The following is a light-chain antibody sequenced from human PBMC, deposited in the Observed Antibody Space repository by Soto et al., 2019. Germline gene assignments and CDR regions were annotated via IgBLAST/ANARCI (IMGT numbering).Light chain of an antibody. CDR2: TVN. Sequence: QSVLTQPASVSGSPGQSITISCTGTSSDFGSYNFVSWYQQHPGKAPKLMISTVNSRPSGVSNRFSGSKSGNTASLTISGLQAEDEADYYCISYTTTGTLWVFGGGTKVTVL. CDR1: SSDFGSYNF. J-gene: IGLJ3*02. CDR3: ISYTTTGTLWV. V-gene: IGLV2-14*01.